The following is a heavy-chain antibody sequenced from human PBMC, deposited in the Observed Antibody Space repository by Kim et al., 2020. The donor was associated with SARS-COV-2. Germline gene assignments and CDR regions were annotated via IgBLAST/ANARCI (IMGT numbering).Heavy chain of an antibody. V-gene: IGHV1-3*01. J-gene: IGHJ4*02. D-gene: IGHD6-19*01. Sequence: SQNIQGRVTITRDTSAGTAYMELSSLRSEDTAVYYCARTGIAVAGRYFDYWGQGTLVTVSS. CDR3: ARTGIAVAGRYFDY.